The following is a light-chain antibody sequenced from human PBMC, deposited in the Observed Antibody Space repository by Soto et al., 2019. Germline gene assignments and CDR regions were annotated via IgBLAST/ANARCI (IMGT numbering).Light chain of an antibody. CDR1: SSDVGSYNL. J-gene: IGLJ2*01. Sequence: QSALTQPASVSGSPGQSITISCTGTSSDVGSYNLVSWYQQHPGKAPKLMIYEGSKRPSGVSNRFSGSKSGNTASLTISGLQAEDEADYYCCSYAGCSTSHVVFGGGTKVTVL. CDR3: CSYAGCSTSHVV. V-gene: IGLV2-23*01. CDR2: EGS.